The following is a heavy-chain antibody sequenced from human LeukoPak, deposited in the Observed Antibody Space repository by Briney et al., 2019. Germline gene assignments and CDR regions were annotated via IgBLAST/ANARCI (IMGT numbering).Heavy chain of an antibody. D-gene: IGHD6-6*01. Sequence: GGSLRLSCAASGFTFSSYAMTWVRQAPDKGLEWVSAISGSDGSTYYADSVKGRFTISRDNSKNTLYLQMNSLRAEDTAVYYCALSLGDSSSSLNYWGQGTLVTVSS. V-gene: IGHV3-23*01. CDR3: ALSLGDSSSSLNY. CDR1: GFTFSSYA. CDR2: ISGSDGST. J-gene: IGHJ4*02.